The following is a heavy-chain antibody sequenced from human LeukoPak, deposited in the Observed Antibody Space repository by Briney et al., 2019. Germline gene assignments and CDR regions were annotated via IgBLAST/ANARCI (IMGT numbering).Heavy chain of an antibody. CDR3: ASNLGYCSSTSCGDY. V-gene: IGHV3-48*01. Sequence: GGSLRLSCAASGFTFSSYSMNWVRQAPGKGLEWVSYISSSSTIYYADSVKGRFTISRDNAKNSLYLQMNSLRAEDTAVYYCASNLGYCSSTSCGDYWGQGALVTVSS. J-gene: IGHJ4*02. CDR1: GFTFSSYS. D-gene: IGHD2-2*01. CDR2: ISSSSTI.